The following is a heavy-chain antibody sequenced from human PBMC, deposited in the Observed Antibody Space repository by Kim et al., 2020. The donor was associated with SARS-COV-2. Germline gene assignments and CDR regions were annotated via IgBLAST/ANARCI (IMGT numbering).Heavy chain of an antibody. J-gene: IGHJ5*02. Sequence: SVKVSCKASGGTFSSYAISWVRQAPGQGLEWMGGIIPIFGTANYAQKFQGRVTITADESTSTAYMELSSLRSEDTAVYYCARDGGDGPEPPPIYYYDSSGYYYVGSFWFDPWGQGTLVTVSS. CDR3: ARDGGDGPEPPPIYYYDSSGYYYVGSFWFDP. CDR1: GGTFSSYA. D-gene: IGHD3-22*01. V-gene: IGHV1-69*13. CDR2: IIPIFGTA.